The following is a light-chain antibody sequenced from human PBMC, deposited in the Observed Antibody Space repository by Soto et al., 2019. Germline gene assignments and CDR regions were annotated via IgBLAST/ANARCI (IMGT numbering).Light chain of an antibody. Sequence: SVLTQPPSASGTPGQRATISCSGSSSNIGGNTVNWYQQVPGTAPRLVIYNDRQRPSGVPDRFSASKSGTSASLAISGLQSEDEADYYCATWDASLSLLYVFGTGTKVTVL. CDR2: NDR. V-gene: IGLV1-44*01. J-gene: IGLJ1*01. CDR3: ATWDASLSLLYV. CDR1: SSNIGGNT.